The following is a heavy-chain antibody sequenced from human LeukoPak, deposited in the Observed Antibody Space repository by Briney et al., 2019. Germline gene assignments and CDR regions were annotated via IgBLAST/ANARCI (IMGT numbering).Heavy chain of an antibody. Sequence: PSETLSLTCAVYGGSFSGYYWSWTRQPPGKGLEWIGEINHSGSTNYNPSLKSRVTISVDTSKNQFSLKLSSVTAADTAVYYCARGKDIVVVPAAPFDYWGQGTLVTVSS. J-gene: IGHJ4*02. D-gene: IGHD2-2*01. CDR1: GGSFSGYY. CDR2: INHSGST. V-gene: IGHV4-34*01. CDR3: ARGKDIVVVPAAPFDY.